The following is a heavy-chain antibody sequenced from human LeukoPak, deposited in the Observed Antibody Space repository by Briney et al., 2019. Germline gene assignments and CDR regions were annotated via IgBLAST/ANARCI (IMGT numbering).Heavy chain of an antibody. V-gene: IGHV3-23*01. CDR2: ISGSGDYT. CDR3: AKDPYQTYREYGSARPDY. CDR1: GFTFSSYA. Sequence: PGGSLRLSCAASGFTFSSYAMTWVRQAPGKGLEWVSSISGSGDYTNYADSVKGRFTISRDNYKNKLYLQMNSLRAEDTAVYYCAKDPYQTYREYGSARPDYWGQGTLVTVSS. J-gene: IGHJ4*02. D-gene: IGHD3-10*01.